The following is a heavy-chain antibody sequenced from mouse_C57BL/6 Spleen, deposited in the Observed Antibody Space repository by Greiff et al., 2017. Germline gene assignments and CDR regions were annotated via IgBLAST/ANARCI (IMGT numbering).Heavy chain of an antibody. J-gene: IGHJ2*01. V-gene: IGHV5-4*01. CDR1: GFTFSSYA. D-gene: IGHD2-2*01. CDR2: LSDGGSYT. Sequence: EVHLVESGGGLVKPGGSLKLSCAASGFTFSSYAMSWVRQTPEKRLEWVATLSDGGSYTYYPDNVKGRFTISRDNAKNNLYLQMSHLKSEDTAMYYCARAGSYFDYWGQGTTLTVSS. CDR3: ARAGSYFDY.